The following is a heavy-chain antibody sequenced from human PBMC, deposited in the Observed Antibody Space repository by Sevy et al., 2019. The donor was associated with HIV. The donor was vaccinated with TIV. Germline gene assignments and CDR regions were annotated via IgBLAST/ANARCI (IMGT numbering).Heavy chain of an antibody. Sequence: GGSLRLSCAASGFIFSDYAMIWVRQAPGKGLEWVSSISGGDDSTYYADSVKGRFTVSRDNSKNTLYLQMNTLRAEDTALYYCAKFGDYYDSGGYYWYFDFWGRCTLVTVSS. CDR2: ISGGDDST. CDR1: GFIFSDYA. CDR3: AKFGDYYDSGGYYWYFDF. D-gene: IGHD3-22*01. V-gene: IGHV3-23*01. J-gene: IGHJ2*01.